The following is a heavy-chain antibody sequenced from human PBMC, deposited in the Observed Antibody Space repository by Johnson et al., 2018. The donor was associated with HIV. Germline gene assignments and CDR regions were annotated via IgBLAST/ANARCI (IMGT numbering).Heavy chain of an antibody. Sequence: QMLLVESGGGVVQPGRSLRLSCAASGFTFRSYAMHWVRQAPGKGLEWVAVISYDGSNTYYADSVKGQFTISTDNSKNTLYLQMNSLGAGDKAVYYCARGGIGDYGVAFDIWGQGTMVTVSS. CDR3: ARGGIGDYGVAFDI. CDR2: ISYDGSNT. D-gene: IGHD4-17*01. V-gene: IGHV3-30-3*01. J-gene: IGHJ3*02. CDR1: GFTFRSYA.